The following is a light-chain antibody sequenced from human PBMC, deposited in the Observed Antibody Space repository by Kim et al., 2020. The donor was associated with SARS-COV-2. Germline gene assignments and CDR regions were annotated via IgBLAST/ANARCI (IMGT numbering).Light chain of an antibody. CDR3: SSYTSSSTNV. V-gene: IGLV2-14*03. CDR1: SSDVGGYNY. J-gene: IGLJ1*01. Sequence: SALTQPASVSGSPGQSITLSCTGTSSDVGGYNYVSWYQQHPGKAPKLMIYDVSNRPSGVSNRFSGSKSGNTASLTISGLQAEDEADYYCSSYTSSSTNVFGTGTKVTVL. CDR2: DVS.